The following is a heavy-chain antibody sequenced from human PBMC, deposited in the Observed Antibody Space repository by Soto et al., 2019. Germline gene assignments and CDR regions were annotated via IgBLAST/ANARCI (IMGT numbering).Heavy chain of an antibody. D-gene: IGHD1-26*01. CDR2: ISYDGSNT. CDR1: GFTFSSYG. Sequence: QVQLVESGGGVVQPGRSLRLSCVASGFTFSSYGMHWVRQAPGKGLEWVAIISYDGSNTYYADSVKGQFTISRDNSKKALYLQMNSLRAEDTYVYYCAKEGGLSGSYYISSSYYFDYWGQGTVVTVSS. V-gene: IGHV3-30*18. CDR3: AKEGGLSGSYYISSSYYFDY. J-gene: IGHJ4*02.